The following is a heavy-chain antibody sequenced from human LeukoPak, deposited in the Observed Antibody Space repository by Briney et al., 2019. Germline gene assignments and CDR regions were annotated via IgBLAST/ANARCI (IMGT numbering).Heavy chain of an antibody. CDR1: GFTFSSYW. V-gene: IGHV3-74*01. Sequence: GGSLRLSCAASGFTFSSYWMHWVLQAPGKGLVWVSRINNDGSTTNYADSVKGRFTISRDNAKNTLYLQMNSLRAEDTAVYYCARGSTYSYVSGSTDYWGQGTLVTVSS. CDR2: INNDGSTT. J-gene: IGHJ4*02. CDR3: ARGSTYSYVSGSTDY. D-gene: IGHD3-10*01.